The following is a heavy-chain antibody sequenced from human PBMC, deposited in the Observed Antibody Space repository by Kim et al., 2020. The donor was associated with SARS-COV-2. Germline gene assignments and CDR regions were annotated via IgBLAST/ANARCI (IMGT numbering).Heavy chain of an antibody. CDR3: ARDTGLYCSSTSCYRVGAFDI. D-gene: IGHD2-2*02. CDR2: IYYSGST. J-gene: IGHJ3*02. V-gene: IGHV4-59*13. CDR1: GGSISSYY. Sequence: SETLSLTCTVSGGSISSYYWSWIRQPPGKGLEWIGYIYYSGSTNYNPSLKSRLTISVDTSKNQFSLKLSSVTAADTAVYYCARDTGLYCSSTSCYRVGAFDIWGQGTMVTVSS.